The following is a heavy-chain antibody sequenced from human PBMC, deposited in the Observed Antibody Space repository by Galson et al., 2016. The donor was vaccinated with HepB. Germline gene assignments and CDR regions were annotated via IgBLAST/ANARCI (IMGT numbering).Heavy chain of an antibody. Sequence: SVKVSCKASGYTLSSYTMHWVRQAPGQGLEWMGWINAGDGDTRYSQRFQGRIAITRDTSANTAYIELSSLTSEDTAVYYCAKEWAKDTGRKDYWGQGTPVTVSS. CDR3: AKEWAKDTGRKDY. CDR2: INAGDGDT. D-gene: IGHD3-3*01. CDR1: GYTLSSYT. V-gene: IGHV1-3*01. J-gene: IGHJ4*02.